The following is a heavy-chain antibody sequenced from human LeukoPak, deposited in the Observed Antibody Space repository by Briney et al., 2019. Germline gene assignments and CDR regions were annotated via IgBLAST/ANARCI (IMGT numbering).Heavy chain of an antibody. D-gene: IGHD5-12*01. Sequence: GESLKISCKGSGYSFTSYWIGWVRQMPGKGLXXXXIIYPGDSDTXXXXXXXXXVTISXDRSISTAYLQWSSLKASDTAMYYCARASVVATSFDYWGQGTLVTVSS. CDR2: IYPGDSDT. J-gene: IGHJ4*02. CDR3: ARASVVATSFDY. CDR1: GYSFTSYW. V-gene: IGHV5-51*01.